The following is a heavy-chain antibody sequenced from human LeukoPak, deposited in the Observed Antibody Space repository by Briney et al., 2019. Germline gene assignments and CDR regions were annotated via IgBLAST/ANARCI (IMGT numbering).Heavy chain of an antibody. V-gene: IGHV3-33*06. D-gene: IGHD6-6*01. J-gene: IGHJ4*02. CDR3: AKVRILGIAARPGGFDY. CDR1: GFTFSSYG. Sequence: HPGGSLRLSCAASGFTFSSYGMHWVRQAPGKGLEWVAVIWYDGTNKFYAESVKGRFTISRDNSKNTLYLQMNSLRAEDTAVYYCAKVRILGIAARPGGFDYWGQGTLVTVSS. CDR2: IWYDGTNK.